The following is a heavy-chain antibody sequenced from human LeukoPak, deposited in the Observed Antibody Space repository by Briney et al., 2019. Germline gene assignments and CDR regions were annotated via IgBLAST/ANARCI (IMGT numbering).Heavy chain of an antibody. CDR1: GGSISSSSYY. D-gene: IGHD2-15*01. Sequence: PSETLSLTCTVSGGSISSSSYYWSWIRQPAGKGLEWIGRIYTSGSTNYNPSLKSRVTMSVDTSKNQFSLKLSSVTAADTAVYYCARDAYCSGGSCFDYWGQGTLVTVSS. CDR2: IYTSGST. CDR3: ARDAYCSGGSCFDY. V-gene: IGHV4-61*02. J-gene: IGHJ4*02.